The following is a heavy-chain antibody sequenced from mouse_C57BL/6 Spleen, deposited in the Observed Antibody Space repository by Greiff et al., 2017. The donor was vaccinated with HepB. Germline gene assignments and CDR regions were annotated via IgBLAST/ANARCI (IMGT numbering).Heavy chain of an antibody. V-gene: IGHV1-59*01. J-gene: IGHJ2*01. CDR2: IDPSDSYT. CDR1: GYTFTSYW. D-gene: IGHD4-1*02. CDR3: ARSTGTDY. Sequence: QVQLKESGAELVRPGTSVKLSCKASGYTFTSYWMHWVKQRPGQGLEWIGVIDPSDSYTNYNQKFKGKATLTVDTSSSTAYMQLSSLTSEDSAVYYCARSTGTDYWGQGTTLTVSS.